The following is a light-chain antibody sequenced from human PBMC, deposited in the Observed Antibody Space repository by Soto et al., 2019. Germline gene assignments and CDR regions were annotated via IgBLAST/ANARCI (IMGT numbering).Light chain of an antibody. CDR1: QSVSSY. CDR2: DAS. J-gene: IGKJ2*01. CDR3: QQRSNWPYT. Sequence: EIVLTQSPATLSLSPGERATLSCRASQSVSSYLAWYQQKPGQAPRLLIYDASNRATGIPARFSGSGSGTGFTLTISSVEPEDLAVYYCQQRSNWPYTFGQGTKLEIK. V-gene: IGKV3-11*01.